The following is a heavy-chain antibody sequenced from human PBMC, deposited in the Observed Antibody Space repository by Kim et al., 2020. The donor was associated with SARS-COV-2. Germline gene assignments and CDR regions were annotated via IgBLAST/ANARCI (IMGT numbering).Heavy chain of an antibody. CDR2: IYTSGST. D-gene: IGHD3-16*01. J-gene: IGHJ6*02. Sequence: SETLSLTCTVSGGSISSYYWSWIRQPAGKGLEWIGRIYTSGSTNYNPSLKSRVTMSVDTSKNQFSLKLSSVTAADTAVYYCARDSQFWGPGTGPLYYYGMDVWGQGTTVTVSS. CDR1: GGSISSYY. V-gene: IGHV4-4*07. CDR3: ARDSQFWGPGTGPLYYYGMDV.